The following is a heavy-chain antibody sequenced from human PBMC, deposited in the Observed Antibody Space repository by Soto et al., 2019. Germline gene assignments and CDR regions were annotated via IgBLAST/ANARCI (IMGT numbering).Heavy chain of an antibody. J-gene: IGHJ5*02. CDR3: ARETYGDYVGYFDP. CDR2: VYYNGTT. V-gene: IGHV4-31*03. CDR1: GGSIGSPNFY. D-gene: IGHD4-17*01. Sequence: SETLSLTCRVSGGSIGSPNFYWSWIRQHPGKGLEWLGYVYYNGTTYYNPSLKSRVSISVDTSKNQFSLKLSSVSAADTAVYYCARETYGDYVGYFDPWGQG.